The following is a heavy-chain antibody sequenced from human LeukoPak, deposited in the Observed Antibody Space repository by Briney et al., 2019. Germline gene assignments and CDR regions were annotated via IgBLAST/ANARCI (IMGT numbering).Heavy chain of an antibody. V-gene: IGHV5-10-1*01. J-gene: IGHJ6*02. Sequence: GESLKISCKGSGYSFTSYWISWVRQMPGKGLEWMGRIDPSDSYTNYSPSFQGHVTISADKSISTAYLQWSSLKASDTAMYYCARLQVLRYFDWSYYYYGMDVWGQGTTVTVSS. CDR2: IDPSDSYT. CDR1: GYSFTSYW. D-gene: IGHD3-9*01. CDR3: ARLQVLRYFDWSYYYYGMDV.